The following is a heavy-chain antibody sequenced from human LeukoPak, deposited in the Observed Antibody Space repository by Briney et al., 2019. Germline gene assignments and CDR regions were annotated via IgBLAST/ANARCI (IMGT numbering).Heavy chain of an antibody. Sequence: SPTLSLTCAISGDSVSSDSAAWNWLRQSPSRGLEWLGRTFYRSKWYNDYAVSVKSRITINPDTSKNQFSLQLNSVTPEDTAVYYCARSVNNWFDPWGQGTLVTVSS. CDR1: GDSVSSDSAA. CDR3: ARSVNNWFDP. V-gene: IGHV6-1*01. D-gene: IGHD2-8*01. CDR2: TFYRSKWYN. J-gene: IGHJ5*02.